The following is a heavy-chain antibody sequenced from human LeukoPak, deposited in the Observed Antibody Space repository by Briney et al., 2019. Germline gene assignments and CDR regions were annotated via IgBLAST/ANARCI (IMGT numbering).Heavy chain of an antibody. CDR2: IIPIFVTA. CDR1: GGTFSSYA. V-gene: IGHV1-69*06. J-gene: IGHJ6*04. CDR3: ARDHPPGSSGWYSYGMDV. D-gene: IGHD6-19*01. Sequence: SVKVSCKASGGTFSSYAISWVRQAPGQGLEWMGGIIPIFVTANYAPKFQGRVTITADKSTSTAYMGLSSLRSEDTAVYYCARDHPPGSSGWYSYGMDVWGKGTTVTVSS.